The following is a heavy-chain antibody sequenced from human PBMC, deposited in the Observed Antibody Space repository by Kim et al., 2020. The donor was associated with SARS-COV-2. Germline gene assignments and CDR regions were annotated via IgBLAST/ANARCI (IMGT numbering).Heavy chain of an antibody. CDR2: ITSSSTTI. CDR1: GFTFGSYG. V-gene: IGHV3-48*02. J-gene: IGHJ6*01. Sequence: GGSLRLSCGASGFTFGSYGMNWVRQAPGKGLEWVSYITSSSTTIFYADSVKGRFTMSRDNAKNSLYLQMNSLRDEDTAVYYCARDFTGGSGSYFDGMDV. CDR3: ARDFTGGSGSYFDGMDV. D-gene: IGHD3-10*01.